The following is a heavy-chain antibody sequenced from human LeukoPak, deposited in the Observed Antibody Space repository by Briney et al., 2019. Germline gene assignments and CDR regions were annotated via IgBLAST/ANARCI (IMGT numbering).Heavy chain of an antibody. CDR3: ARERNSVDY. CDR1: GYTFTGYY. CDR2: ISAYNGNT. Sequence: ASVKVSCKASGYTFTGYYMHWVRQAPGQGLEWMGWISAYNGNTDYVQKFQGRVTMTTDTSTSTAYMGLSSLRSEDTAVYYCARERNSVDYWGQGTLVTVSS. D-gene: IGHD3-10*01. V-gene: IGHV1-18*04. J-gene: IGHJ4*02.